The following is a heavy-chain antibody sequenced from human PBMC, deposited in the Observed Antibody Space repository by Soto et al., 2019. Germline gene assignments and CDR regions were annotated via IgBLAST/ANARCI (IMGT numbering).Heavy chain of an antibody. Sequence: QVQLVQSGAEVKKPGSSVKVSCKASGGTFSSSAISWVRQAPGQGLEWMGGIIPIFGTANYAQKFQGRVTITAEGHTSTAYVELSSRRSEDTGVYYCASGGAYCGGDCYPPPGYWGQGTLVTVSS. D-gene: IGHD2-21*02. CDR2: IIPIFGTA. J-gene: IGHJ4*02. V-gene: IGHV1-69*01. CDR1: GGTFSSSA. CDR3: ASGGAYCGGDCYPPPGY.